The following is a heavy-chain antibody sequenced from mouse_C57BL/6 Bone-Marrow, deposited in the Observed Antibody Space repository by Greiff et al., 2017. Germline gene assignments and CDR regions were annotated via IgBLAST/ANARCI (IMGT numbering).Heavy chain of an antibody. CDR1: GFTFSSYA. CDR2: ISSGGDYI. D-gene: IGHD2-5*01. J-gene: IGHJ3*01. CDR3: TREFYSNYPFAY. V-gene: IGHV5-9-1*02. Sequence: EVKLVESGEGLVKPGGSLKLSCAASGFTFSSYAMSWVRQTPEKRLEWVAYISSGGDYIYYADTVKGRFPISRDNARNTLYLQMSSLKSEDTAMXYCTREFYSNYPFAYWGQGTRVTVSA.